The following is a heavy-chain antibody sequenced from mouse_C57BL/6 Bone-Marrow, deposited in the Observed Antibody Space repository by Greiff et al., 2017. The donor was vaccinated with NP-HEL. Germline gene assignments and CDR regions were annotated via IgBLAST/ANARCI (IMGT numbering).Heavy chain of an antibody. V-gene: IGHV3-6*01. CDR3: ARGGGNYYWYFDV. D-gene: IGHD2-1*01. Sequence: DVQLQESGPGLVKPSQSLSLTCSVTGYSITSGYYWNWIRQFPGNKLEWMGYISYDGSNNYNPSLKNRISITRDTSKNQFFLKLNSVTTEDTATYYCARGGGNYYWYFDVWGTGTTVTVSS. CDR1: GYSITSGYY. J-gene: IGHJ1*03. CDR2: ISYDGSN.